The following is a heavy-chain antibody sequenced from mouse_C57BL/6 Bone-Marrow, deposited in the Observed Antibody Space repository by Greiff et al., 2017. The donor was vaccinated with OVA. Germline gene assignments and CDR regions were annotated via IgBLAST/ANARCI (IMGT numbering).Heavy chain of an antibody. CDR1: GFSLSTSGMG. D-gene: IGHD2-12*01. V-gene: IGHV8-12*01. Sequence: ESGPGILQSSQTLSLTCSFSGFSLSTSGMGVSWIRQPSGKGLEWLAHIYWDDDKRYNPSLKSRLTISKDTSSNQVILKINGVDTADTATYYCARRRIYSYFDYWGKGTTLTVSS. CDR3: ARRRIYSYFDY. J-gene: IGHJ2*01. CDR2: IYWDDDK.